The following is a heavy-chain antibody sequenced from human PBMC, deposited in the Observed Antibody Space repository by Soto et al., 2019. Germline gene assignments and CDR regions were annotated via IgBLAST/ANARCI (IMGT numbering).Heavy chain of an antibody. D-gene: IGHD6-6*01. CDR2: IYHSGST. CDR3: ATISTSSLYYYFDL. J-gene: IGHJ2*01. V-gene: IGHV4-4*02. CDR1: GDSISSSKW. Sequence: QVQLQESGPGLVKPSGTLSLTCAVSGDSISSSKWWSWVRQPPGKGLEWIGEIYHSGSTNYNPSLKRRVNISVDKSKNQCALKLSSVTAADTAVYYCATISTSSLYYYFDLWGRGTLVTVSS.